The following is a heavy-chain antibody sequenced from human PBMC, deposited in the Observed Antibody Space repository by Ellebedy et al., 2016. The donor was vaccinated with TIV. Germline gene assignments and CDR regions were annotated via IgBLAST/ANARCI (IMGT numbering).Heavy chain of an antibody. CDR3: AAGGLVGYCGGDCYMDL. CDR1: GFTFSSYA. J-gene: IGHJ6*02. Sequence: GESLKISCAASGFTFSSYAMHWVRQAPGKGLEWVAVISYDGRRKFYADSVKGRFSISRDNSNNTLFLEMDSLRAEDTAVYYCAAGGLVGYCGGDCYMDLWGQGTTVTVSS. V-gene: IGHV3-30*01. CDR2: ISYDGRRK. D-gene: IGHD2-21*02.